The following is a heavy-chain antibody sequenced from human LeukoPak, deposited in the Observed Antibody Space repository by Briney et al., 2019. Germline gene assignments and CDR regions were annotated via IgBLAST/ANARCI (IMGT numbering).Heavy chain of an antibody. CDR2: INPNSGGT. J-gene: IGHJ6*03. CDR1: GYTFTGYY. CDR3: ARGQWGSSNYYYYYMDV. D-gene: IGHD6-6*01. V-gene: IGHV1-2*06. Sequence: ASVKVSCKASGYTFTGYYMHWVRQAPGQGLEWMGRINPNSGGTNYAQKFQGRVTMTRDTSISTAYMELSRLGSDDTAVYYCARGQWGSSNYYYYYMDVWGKGTTVTVSS.